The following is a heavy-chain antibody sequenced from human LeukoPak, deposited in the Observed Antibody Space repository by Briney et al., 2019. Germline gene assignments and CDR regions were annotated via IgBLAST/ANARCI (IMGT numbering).Heavy chain of an antibody. V-gene: IGHV4-59*01. CDR3: ARELYSGSDY. J-gene: IGHJ4*02. D-gene: IGHD5-12*01. CDR1: SGSISSFY. Sequence: SETLSLTCTVSSGSISSFYWSWIRQTPAKGLEWIGYIYYTGSTDYNPSLKSRVTISVDTSKNQISLQLNSVTPADTAMYYCARELYSGSDYWGQGTLVTVSS. CDR2: IYYTGST.